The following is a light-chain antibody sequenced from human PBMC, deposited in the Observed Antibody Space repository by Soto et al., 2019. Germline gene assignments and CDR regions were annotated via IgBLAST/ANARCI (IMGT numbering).Light chain of an antibody. V-gene: IGKV3-11*01. CDR3: QQRSNWPPGALT. J-gene: IGKJ4*01. CDR1: QSVSSY. CDR2: DAS. Sequence: EIVLTQSPATLSLSPGERATLSCRASQSVSSYLAWYQQKPGQAPRLLIYDASNRATGIPARFSGSGSGTDFTLTISSLEPEDFAVYYCQQRSNWPPGALTFGGGTKEDIK.